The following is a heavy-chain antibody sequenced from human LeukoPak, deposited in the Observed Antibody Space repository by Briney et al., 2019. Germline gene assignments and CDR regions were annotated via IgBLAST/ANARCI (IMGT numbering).Heavy chain of an antibody. Sequence: PGGSLRLSCAASGFTLSSYAMSWVRQAPGKGLEWVSAISGSGGSTYYADSVKGRFTISRDNSKNTLYLQMNSLRAEDTAVYYCAKGTLDIVVVPAAPKVYYFDYWGQGTLVTVSS. CDR3: AKGTLDIVVVPAAPKVYYFDY. V-gene: IGHV3-23*01. J-gene: IGHJ4*02. CDR2: ISGSGGST. CDR1: GFTLSSYA. D-gene: IGHD2-2*01.